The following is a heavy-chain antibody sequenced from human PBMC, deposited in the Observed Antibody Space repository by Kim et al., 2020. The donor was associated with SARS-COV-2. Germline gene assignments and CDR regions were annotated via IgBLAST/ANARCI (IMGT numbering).Heavy chain of an antibody. J-gene: IGHJ6*03. CDR2: IHFSGST. CDR3: ARLSNPFPPGYYYMDV. CDR1: GGSIRGYY. V-gene: IGHV4-59*08. Sequence: SETLSLTCTVSGGSIRGYYWSWIRQPPGKGLECIGYIHFSGSTNYNPSLKSRVTMSVDTSRKHFSLRLSSVTAADTAVYYCARLSNPFPPGYYYMDVWGAGTTVTVSS.